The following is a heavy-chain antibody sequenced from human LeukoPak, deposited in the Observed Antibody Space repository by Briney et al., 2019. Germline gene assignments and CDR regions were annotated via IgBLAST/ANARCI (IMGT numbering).Heavy chain of an antibody. Sequence: GGSLRLSCAASGFTFSSYGMHWVRQAPGKELEWVAFIRYDGSNKYYADSVKGRFTISRDNSKNTLYLQMNSLRAEDTAVYYGAKGWRYYGSGSYPGDYWGQGTLVTVSS. J-gene: IGHJ4*02. V-gene: IGHV3-30*02. CDR1: GFTFSSYG. CDR2: IRYDGSNK. CDR3: AKGWRYYGSGSYPGDY. D-gene: IGHD3-10*01.